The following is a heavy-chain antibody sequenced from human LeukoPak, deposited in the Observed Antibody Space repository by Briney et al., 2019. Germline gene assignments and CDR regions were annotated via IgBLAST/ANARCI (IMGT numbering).Heavy chain of an antibody. D-gene: IGHD3-10*01. CDR1: GASVSSGGHY. Sequence: PSETLSLTCTVSGASVSSGGHYWSWLRQHPGKGREWFGYIYYSGSTYYNPSLKSRVTMSIDTSKNQLSLNLTSVTAADTAVYYCARQYYYGSGSFGYWGQGTLVTVSS. V-gene: IGHV4-31*03. J-gene: IGHJ4*02. CDR3: ARQYYYGSGSFGY. CDR2: IYYSGST.